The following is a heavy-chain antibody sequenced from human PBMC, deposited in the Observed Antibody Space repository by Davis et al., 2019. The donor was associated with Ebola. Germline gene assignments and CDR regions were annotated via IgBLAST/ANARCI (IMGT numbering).Heavy chain of an antibody. CDR3: AREGGGLDY. CDR1: GFTFSSYA. CDR2: ISSSSSYI. V-gene: IGHV3-21*04. J-gene: IGHJ4*02. Sequence: GESLKISCAASGFTFSSYAMNWVRQAPGKGLEWVSSISSSSSYIYYADSVKGRFTISRDNAKNSLYLQMNSLRAEDTAVYYCAREGGGLDYWGQGTLVTVSS. D-gene: IGHD2-15*01.